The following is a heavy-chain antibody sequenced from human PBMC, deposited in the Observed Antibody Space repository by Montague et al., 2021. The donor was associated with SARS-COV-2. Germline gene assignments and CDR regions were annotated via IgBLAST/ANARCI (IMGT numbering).Heavy chain of an antibody. D-gene: IGHD1-1*01. CDR3: AGKVLVGTGNYGMDV. Sequence: SLRLSWAASGFIVSANYMTWVRQAPGKGLEWVSVMYSSGTIYYADSVRGRFTISRDNSKNTLYLQMNSLRADDTAVYCCAGKVLVGTGNYGMDVWGQGTTVTVSS. CDR2: MYSSGTI. V-gene: IGHV3-53*01. J-gene: IGHJ6*02. CDR1: GFIVSANY.